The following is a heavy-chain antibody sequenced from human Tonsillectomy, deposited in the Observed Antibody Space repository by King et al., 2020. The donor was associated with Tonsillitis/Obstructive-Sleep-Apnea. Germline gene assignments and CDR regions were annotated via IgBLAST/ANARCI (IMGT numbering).Heavy chain of an antibody. CDR2: IIPIVGTA. Sequence: QLVQSGAEVKKPGSSVKVSCKASGGTFSSYAISWVRQAPGQGLELMGGIIPIVGTANYAQKLQGRVSITSDESPSTAYMELSSLRAEDTAVYYCARGNTYYDILTGYTLDYWGQGTLVTVSS. D-gene: IGHD3-9*01. CDR1: GGTFSSYA. J-gene: IGHJ4*02. V-gene: IGHV1-69*01. CDR3: ARGNTYYDILTGYTLDY.